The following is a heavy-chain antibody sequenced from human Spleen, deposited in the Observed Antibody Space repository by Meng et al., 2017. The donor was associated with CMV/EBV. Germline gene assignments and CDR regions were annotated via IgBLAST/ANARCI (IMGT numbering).Heavy chain of an antibody. V-gene: IGHV1-2*02. CDR1: GYTFTGHY. CDR2: INPHSGDT. J-gene: IGHJ4*02. D-gene: IGHD2-2*01. CDR3: ARDEGHCRSTSCYFGS. Sequence: ASVKVSCKASGYTFTGHYVNWVRQAPGQGLEWMGWINPHSGDTNYAQKFRGRVTMTRDTTFSTAYMELSRLRSDDTALYYCARDEGHCRSTSCYFGSWGQGTLVTVSS.